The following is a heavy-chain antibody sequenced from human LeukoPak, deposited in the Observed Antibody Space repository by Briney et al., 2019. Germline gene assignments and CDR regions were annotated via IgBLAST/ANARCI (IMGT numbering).Heavy chain of an antibody. CDR2: IIPIFGTA. CDR1: GGTFSSYA. V-gene: IGHV1-69*06. Sequence: SVKVSCKASGGTFSSYAISWVRQAPGQGLEWMGGIIPIFGTANYAQKFQGRVTITADKSTSTAYMELSSLRSEDTAVYYCARDFRDYYDSSGSYMDVWGKGTTVTVSS. J-gene: IGHJ6*03. D-gene: IGHD3-22*01. CDR3: ARDFRDYYDSSGSYMDV.